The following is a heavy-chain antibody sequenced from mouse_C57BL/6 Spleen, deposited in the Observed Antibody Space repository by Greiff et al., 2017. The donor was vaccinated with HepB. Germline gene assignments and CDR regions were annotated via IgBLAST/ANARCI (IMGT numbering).Heavy chain of an antibody. CDR2: ISSGSSTI. CDR3: ARPFITTVDYAMDY. Sequence: EVNLVESGGGLVKPGGSLKLSCAASGFTFSDYGMHWVRQAPEKGLEWVAYISSGSSTIYYADTVKGRFTISRDNAKNTLFLQMTSLRSEDTAMYYCARPFITTVDYAMDYWGQGTSVTVSS. CDR1: GFTFSDYG. J-gene: IGHJ4*01. D-gene: IGHD1-1*01. V-gene: IGHV5-17*01.